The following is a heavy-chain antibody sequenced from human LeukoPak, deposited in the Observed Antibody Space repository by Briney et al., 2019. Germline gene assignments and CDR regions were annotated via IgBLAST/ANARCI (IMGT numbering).Heavy chain of an antibody. CDR2: ISSSGSTI. D-gene: IGHD3-3*01. CDR3: ARLYDSVLEWYAIDY. Sequence: SGGSLRLSCAASGFTFSSYEMNWVRQAPGKGLEWVSYISSSGSTIYYADSVKGRFTISRDNAKNSLYLQMNSLRAEDTAVYYCARLYDSVLEWYAIDYWGQGTLVTVSS. J-gene: IGHJ4*02. CDR1: GFTFSSYE. V-gene: IGHV3-48*03.